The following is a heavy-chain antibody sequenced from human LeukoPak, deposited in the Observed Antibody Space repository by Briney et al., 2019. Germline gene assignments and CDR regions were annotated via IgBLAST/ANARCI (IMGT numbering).Heavy chain of an antibody. V-gene: IGHV3-15*01. CDR3: SAPTRGSYYSFDY. J-gene: IGHJ4*02. Sequence: GGSLRLSCAASGFTFSDAWMSWVRQAPGKGLEWVGRIKSETDGETTDYAAPVKGRFTISRDDSKSTLYLQMNNLNTHDTAMYYCSAPTRGSYYSFDYWGQGTLVTVSS. D-gene: IGHD1-26*01. CDR2: IKSETDGETT. CDR1: GFTFSDAW.